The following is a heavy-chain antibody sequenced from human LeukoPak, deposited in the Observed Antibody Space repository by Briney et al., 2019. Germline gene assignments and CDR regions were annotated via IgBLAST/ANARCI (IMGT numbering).Heavy chain of an antibody. D-gene: IGHD7-27*01. CDR3: ARQKLGQFYFTF. Sequence: GGSLRLSCAASGFTFTSYAMNWVRQAPGKGLEWVSGISGSGGSTYYADSVKGRFTISRDNAKNSLYLQMNSLRVDDTAVYYCARQKLGQFYFTFWGQGTLVTVSS. CDR2: ISGSGGST. J-gene: IGHJ4*02. V-gene: IGHV3-23*01. CDR1: GFTFTSYA.